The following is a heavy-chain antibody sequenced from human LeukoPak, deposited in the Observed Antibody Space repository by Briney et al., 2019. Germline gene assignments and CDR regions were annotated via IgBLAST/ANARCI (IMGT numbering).Heavy chain of an antibody. D-gene: IGHD6-13*01. Sequence: SETLSLTCTVSGGSISSYYWSWIRQPPGKGLEWIGYIYFSGSTNYNPSLKSRVTISVDTSRDQYSLQLSSVTAADTVVYYCARTSHPHGSSWLFDYWGQGTLVTVSS. J-gene: IGHJ4*02. CDR1: GGSISSYY. V-gene: IGHV4-59*01. CDR2: IYFSGST. CDR3: ARTSHPHGSSWLFDY.